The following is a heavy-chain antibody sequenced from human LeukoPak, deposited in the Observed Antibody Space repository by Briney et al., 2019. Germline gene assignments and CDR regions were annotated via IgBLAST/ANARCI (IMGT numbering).Heavy chain of an antibody. J-gene: IGHJ4*02. CDR2: ILPDGSQK. D-gene: IGHD2-2*01. V-gene: IGHV3-7*01. Sequence: PGGSLRLSCVASDFTFDFYWMTWVRQAPGKGLEWLANILPDGSQKYYVDSVKGRFTISRDNPKNSLYLQINNPRAEDTAVYYCGRLAHNAWYAIDFWGQGTLVTVSS. CDR3: GRLAHNAWYAIDF. CDR1: DFTFDFYW.